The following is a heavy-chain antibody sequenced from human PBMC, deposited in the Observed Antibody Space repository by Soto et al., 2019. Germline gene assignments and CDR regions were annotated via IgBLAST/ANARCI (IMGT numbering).Heavy chain of an antibody. V-gene: IGHV3-15*04. Sequence: PGGSLRLSCAASGFTFSASWMGWVRQAPGKGLEYVGRIGTKPGGGPTDYTAPVKGRFTVSRDDSKNTAYLQMNSLKTEDTAVYYCTRHEPNYYGSGSYYNVASYYYMDAWGKGTTVTVYS. CDR1: GFTFSASW. J-gene: IGHJ6*03. D-gene: IGHD3-10*01. CDR2: IGTKPGGGPT. CDR3: TRHEPNYYGSGSYYNVASYYYMDA.